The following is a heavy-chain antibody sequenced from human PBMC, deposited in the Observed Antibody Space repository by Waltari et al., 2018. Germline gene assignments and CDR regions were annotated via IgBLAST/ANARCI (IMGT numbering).Heavy chain of an antibody. CDR3: ARDRGYAMDV. Sequence: EVQLVESGGGLVQPGGSLRLSCAASGFTFSSYWMHWVRQAQGKGLVWGSYSKNDESNTGYADSVKGRVTIARDNAKNTLYLQMNSLRAEDTAVYYCARDRGYAMDVWGQGTTVTVSS. D-gene: IGHD3-10*01. CDR2: SKNDESNT. CDR1: GFTFSSYW. V-gene: IGHV3-74*01. J-gene: IGHJ6*02.